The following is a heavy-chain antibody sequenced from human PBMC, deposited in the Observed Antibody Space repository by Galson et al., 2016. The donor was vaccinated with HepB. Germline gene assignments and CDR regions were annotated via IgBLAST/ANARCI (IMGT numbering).Heavy chain of an antibody. D-gene: IGHD5-12*01. J-gene: IGHJ5*02. Sequence: SVKVSCKASGGTFSSYAISWVRQAPGQGLEWMGGIIHIFGTANYAQKFQGRVTITADESTSTAYMELSSLRSEDTAVYYCATSGYSGYDRWFDPWGQGTLVTVSS. CDR3: ATSGYSGYDRWFDP. V-gene: IGHV1-69*13. CDR2: IIHIFGTA. CDR1: GGTFSSYA.